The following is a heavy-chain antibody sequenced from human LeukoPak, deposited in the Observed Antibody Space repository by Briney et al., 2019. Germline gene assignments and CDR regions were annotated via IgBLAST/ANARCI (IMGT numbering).Heavy chain of an antibody. V-gene: IGHV1-2*02. CDR2: INPSSGGT. CDR3: ARLGYCSSTSCYDAFDI. Sequence: ASVKVSCKASGYTFTGYYMHWVRQAPGQGLEWMGWINPSSGGTNYAQKFQGRVTMTRDTSISTAYMELSRLRSDDTAVYYCARLGYCSSTSCYDAFDIWGQGTMVTVSS. CDR1: GYTFTGYY. D-gene: IGHD2-2*01. J-gene: IGHJ3*02.